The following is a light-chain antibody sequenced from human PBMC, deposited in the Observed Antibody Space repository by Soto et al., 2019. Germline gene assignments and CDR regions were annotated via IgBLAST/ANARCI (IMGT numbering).Light chain of an antibody. J-gene: IGLJ1*01. CDR2: DVS. Sequence: QSVLTQPASVSGSPGQSITISCTGTSSDVGGYNYVSWYQQHPGKAPKLMIYDVSNRPSGVSNRFSGSKSGNTASLTISGLQAEDEADYYCSSYTNSSTLAVFGTGTKVTVL. CDR3: SSYTNSSTLAV. CDR1: SSDVGGYNY. V-gene: IGLV2-14*01.